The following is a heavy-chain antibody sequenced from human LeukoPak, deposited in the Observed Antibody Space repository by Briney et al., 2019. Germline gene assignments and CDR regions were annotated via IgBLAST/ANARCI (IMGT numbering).Heavy chain of an antibody. CDR2: IGGSGGST. D-gene: IGHD3-3*01. J-gene: IGHJ4*02. CDR3: AKFVYVFGDFWSGYYYYFDY. CDR1: GFTFSSYA. V-gene: IGHV3-23*01. Sequence: GGSLRLSCAASGFTFSSYAMSWVRQAPGKGLEWVSAIGGSGGSTYYADSVRGRFAISRDNSTNTLYLQMNSLRAEDTAVYYCAKFVYVFGDFWSGYYYYFDYWGQGTLVTVSS.